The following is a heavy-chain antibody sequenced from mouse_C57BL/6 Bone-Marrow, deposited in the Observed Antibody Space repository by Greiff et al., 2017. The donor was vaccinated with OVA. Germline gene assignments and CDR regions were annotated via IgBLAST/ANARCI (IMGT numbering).Heavy chain of an antibody. J-gene: IGHJ3*01. D-gene: IGHD2-4*01. Sequence: VNVVESGAELVRPGTSVKMSCKASGYTFTNYWIGWAKQRPGHGLEWIGDIYPGGGYTNYNEKFKGKATLTADKSSSTAYMQFSSLTSEDSAIYYCARSDYEGGWFAYWGQGTLVTVSA. CDR2: IYPGGGYT. CDR1: GYTFTNYW. CDR3: ARSDYEGGWFAY. V-gene: IGHV1-63*01.